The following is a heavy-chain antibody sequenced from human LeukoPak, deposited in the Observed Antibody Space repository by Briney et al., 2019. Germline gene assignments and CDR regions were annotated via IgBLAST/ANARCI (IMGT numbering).Heavy chain of an antibody. V-gene: IGHV3-23*01. Sequence: GGSLRLSCAASGFTFSSYAMSWVRQAPGKGLEWVSAISGSGGSTYYADSVKGRFTISRDNAWRSLDLQMHSLRVEDTAIYYCARKDGWLGEFDNWGQGTLITVSS. CDR1: GFTFSSYA. D-gene: IGHD3-10*01. J-gene: IGHJ4*02. CDR3: ARKDGWLGEFDN. CDR2: ISGSGGST.